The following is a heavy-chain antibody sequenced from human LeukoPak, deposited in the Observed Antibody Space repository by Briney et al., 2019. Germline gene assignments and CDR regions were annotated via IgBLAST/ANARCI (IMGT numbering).Heavy chain of an antibody. D-gene: IGHD5-18*01. CDR2: ISGNGGRT. J-gene: IGHJ4*02. CDR3: AGTAMVTLFDY. V-gene: IGHV3-23*01. CDR1: GFTFSILD. Sequence: PGGSLRLSCAASGFTFSILDMSWVRQAPGKGLEWVSAISGNGGRTYYADSVKGRFTISRDNSKNTLYLQMNSLRAEDTAVYYCAGTAMVTLFDYWGQGTLVTVSS.